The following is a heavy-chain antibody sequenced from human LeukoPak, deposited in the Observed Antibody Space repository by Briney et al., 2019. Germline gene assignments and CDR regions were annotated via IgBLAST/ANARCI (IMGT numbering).Heavy chain of an antibody. D-gene: IGHD2-21*02. CDR3: ARSTHIVVVTAPLDFDY. Sequence: PSQTLSLTSTVSGGSISSGSYYWSWIRQPAGKGLEWIGRIYTSGSTNYNPSLKSRVTISVDTSKNQFSLKLSSVTAADTAVYYCARSTHIVVVTAPLDFDYWGQGTLVTVSS. J-gene: IGHJ4*02. CDR2: IYTSGST. CDR1: GGSISSGSYY. V-gene: IGHV4-61*02.